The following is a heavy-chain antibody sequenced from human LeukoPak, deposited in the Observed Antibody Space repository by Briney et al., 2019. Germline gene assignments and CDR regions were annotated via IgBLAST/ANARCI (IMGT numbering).Heavy chain of an antibody. J-gene: IGHJ4*02. V-gene: IGHV4-34*01. Sequence: SETLPLTCAVYGGSFSGCYWSWIRQPPGKGLEWIGEINHSGSTNYNPSLKSRVTISVDTSKNQFSLKLSSVTAADTAVYYCARDYYYYDSSGYSFDYWGQGTLVTVSS. CDR2: INHSGST. CDR3: ARDYYYYDSSGYSFDY. D-gene: IGHD3-22*01. CDR1: GGSFSGCY.